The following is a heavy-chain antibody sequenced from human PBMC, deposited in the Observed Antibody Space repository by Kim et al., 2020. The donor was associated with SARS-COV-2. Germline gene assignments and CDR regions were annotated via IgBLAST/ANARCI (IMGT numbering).Heavy chain of an antibody. CDR1: GFTFSSYG. Sequence: GGSLRLSCAASGFTFSSYGMHWVRQAPGKGLEWVAVISYDGSNKYYADSVKGRFTISRDNSKNTLYLQMNSLRAEDTAVYYCAKESGSGGYYAWTNYFYGMDAWGQGTTGTVSS. CDR2: ISYDGSNK. D-gene: IGHD3-10*01. CDR3: AKESGSGGYYAWTNYFYGMDA. V-gene: IGHV3-30*18. J-gene: IGHJ6*02.